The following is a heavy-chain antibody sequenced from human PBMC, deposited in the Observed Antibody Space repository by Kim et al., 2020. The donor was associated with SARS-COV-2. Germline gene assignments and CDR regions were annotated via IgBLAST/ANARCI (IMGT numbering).Heavy chain of an antibody. CDR3: ASGDTAMGYYYYGMDV. V-gene: IGHV3-33*05. CDR1: GFTFSSYG. CDR2: ISYDGSNK. J-gene: IGHJ6*02. D-gene: IGHD5-18*01. Sequence: GGSLRLSCAASGFTFSSYGMHWVRQAPGKGLEWVAVISYDGSNKYYADSVKGRFTIYRDNSKNTLHLQMNSLKAEDTDVYYCASGDTAMGYYYYGMDVWGQGTTVTVSS.